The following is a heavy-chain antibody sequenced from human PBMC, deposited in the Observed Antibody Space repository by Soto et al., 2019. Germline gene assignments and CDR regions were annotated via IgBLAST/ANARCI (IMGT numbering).Heavy chain of an antibody. CDR2: INPNSGGT. Sequence: ASVKVSCKASGYTFTGYYMHWVRQAPGQGLEWMGWINPNSGGTNYAQKFQGWVTMTRDTSISTAYMELSRLRSDDTAVYYCARAQGIAARRYWFDPCGQGPLVTVSS. CDR3: ARAQGIAARRYWFDP. D-gene: IGHD6-13*01. J-gene: IGHJ5*02. V-gene: IGHV1-2*04. CDR1: GYTFTGYY.